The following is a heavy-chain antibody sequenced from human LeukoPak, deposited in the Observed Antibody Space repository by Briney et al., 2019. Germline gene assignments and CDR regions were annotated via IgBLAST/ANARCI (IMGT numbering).Heavy chain of an antibody. Sequence: GASVKVSCKASGYTFTSYDINWARQATGQGLEWMGWTNPNSGNTGYAQKFQGRVTMTRNTSISTAYMELSSLRSEDTAVYYCERSGTRYGMDVWGQGTTVTVSS. V-gene: IGHV1-8*01. J-gene: IGHJ6*02. CDR2: TNPNSGNT. D-gene: IGHD1-1*01. CDR3: ERSGTRYGMDV. CDR1: GYTFTSYD.